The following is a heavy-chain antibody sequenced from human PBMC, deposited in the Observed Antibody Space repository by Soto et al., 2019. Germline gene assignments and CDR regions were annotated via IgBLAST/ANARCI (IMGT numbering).Heavy chain of an antibody. D-gene: IGHD3-22*01. CDR3: ARDSETYYYASSGYSPSGFDY. CDR2: IYYSGST. J-gene: IGHJ4*02. V-gene: IGHV4-30-4*01. Sequence: LSLTCTVSGGSISSGDYYWSWIRQPPGKGLEWIGYIYYSGSTYYNPSLKSRVTISVDTSKNQFSLKLSSVTAADTAVYYCARDSETYYYASSGYSPSGFDYWGQGTLVTVSS. CDR1: GGSISSGDYY.